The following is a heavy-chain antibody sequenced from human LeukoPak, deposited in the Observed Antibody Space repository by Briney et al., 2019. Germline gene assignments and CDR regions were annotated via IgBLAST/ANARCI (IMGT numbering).Heavy chain of an antibody. D-gene: IGHD4-11*01. Sequence: SETLSLTXAVYGGFFSAYYWSWIRQPPGRGLGWIGDIHHSGSTNYDPPLKSRVTISVDTSKNQFSLKLSSVTAADTAVYYCARTTVTTDDAFDIWGQGTMVTVSS. CDR1: GGFFSAYY. CDR2: IHHSGST. J-gene: IGHJ3*02. V-gene: IGHV4-34*01. CDR3: ARTTVTTDDAFDI.